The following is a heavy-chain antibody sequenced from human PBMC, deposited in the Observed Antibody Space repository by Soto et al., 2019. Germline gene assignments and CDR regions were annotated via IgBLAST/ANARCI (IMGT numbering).Heavy chain of an antibody. CDR1: EFTFDNYY. D-gene: IGHD1-20*01. Sequence: GGSLRLSCAASEFTFDNYYMTWGRQAPGKGPEWVANIKPDGSEQYYVDSVKARFTISRDNANNSLYLQMNSLRAEDTAVYFCARGNWNYYYGFYGWGQGTAVTVAS. V-gene: IGHV3-7*01. CDR2: IKPDGSEQ. CDR3: ARGNWNYYYGFYG. J-gene: IGHJ6*02.